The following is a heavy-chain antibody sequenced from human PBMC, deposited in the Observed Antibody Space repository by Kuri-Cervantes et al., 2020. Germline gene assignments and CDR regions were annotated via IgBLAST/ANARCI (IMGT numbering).Heavy chain of an antibody. Sequence: GESLKISCAASGFPFSSYAMSWVRQAPGKGLEWVSAISGSGGSTYYADSVKGRFTISRDNSKNTLYLQMNSLRAEDTAVYYCARDVFYYGSGRPGYYMDVWGKGTTVTVSS. D-gene: IGHD3-10*01. V-gene: IGHV3-23*01. J-gene: IGHJ6*03. CDR3: ARDVFYYGSGRPGYYMDV. CDR2: ISGSGGST. CDR1: GFPFSSYA.